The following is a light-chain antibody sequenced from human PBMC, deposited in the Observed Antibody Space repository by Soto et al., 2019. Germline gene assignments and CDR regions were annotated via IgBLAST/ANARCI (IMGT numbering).Light chain of an antibody. CDR3: QRYNDYQYV. Sequence: DIQMTQSPSTLSASVGDRVTITCRASQSITTWLGWYQQKPGKAPKLLIYKASNLQSGVPSRFSGSGSGTEFTLTNSSLQPDDFGSYYCQRYNDYQYVFGQGTKLDMK. CDR2: KAS. V-gene: IGKV1-5*03. CDR1: QSITTW. J-gene: IGKJ2*01.